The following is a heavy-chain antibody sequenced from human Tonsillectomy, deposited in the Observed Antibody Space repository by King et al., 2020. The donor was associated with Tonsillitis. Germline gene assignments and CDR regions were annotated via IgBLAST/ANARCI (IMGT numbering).Heavy chain of an antibody. CDR1: GYTFTSYY. D-gene: IGHD1-7*01. CDR3: AIAGTTVAFDI. CDR2: INPSGGST. V-gene: IGHV1-46*03. Sequence: QLVQSGAEVKKPGASVKVSCKASGYTFTSYYMHWVRQAPGQGLEWMGIINPSGGSTSYAQKFQGRVTMTRDTSTSTVYMGLSSLRSEDTAVYYCAIAGTTVAFDIWGQGTMVTVSS. J-gene: IGHJ3*02.